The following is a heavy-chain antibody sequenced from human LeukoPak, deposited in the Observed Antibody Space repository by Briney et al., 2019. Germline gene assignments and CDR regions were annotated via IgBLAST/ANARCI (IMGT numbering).Heavy chain of an antibody. CDR2: MSSGGTYI. V-gene: IGHV3-21*01. D-gene: IGHD2-15*01. CDR1: GFTFSNHA. Sequence: PGGSLRLSCTASGFTFSNHAMTWVRQAPGKGLEWVSSMSSGGTYIYYADSVRGRFTISRDNAKNSLYLVMNSLRAEDTVTYYCARDRPTGASRVFVVQWGQGTLVTVSS. CDR3: ARDRPTGASRVFVVQ. J-gene: IGHJ4*02.